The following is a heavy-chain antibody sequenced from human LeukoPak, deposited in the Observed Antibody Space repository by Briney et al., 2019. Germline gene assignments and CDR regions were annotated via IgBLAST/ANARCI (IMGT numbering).Heavy chain of an antibody. CDR2: IWYDGSNK. Sequence: GGSLRLSCAASGFTFSSYGMHWVRQAPGKGLEWVAVIWYDGSNKYYADSVKGRFTISRDNSKNTLYLQMNSLRAEDTAVYYRARDEDGYNYGVSFDYWGQGTLVTVSS. CDR3: ARDEDGYNYGVSFDY. D-gene: IGHD5-24*01. CDR1: GFTFSSYG. V-gene: IGHV3-33*01. J-gene: IGHJ4*02.